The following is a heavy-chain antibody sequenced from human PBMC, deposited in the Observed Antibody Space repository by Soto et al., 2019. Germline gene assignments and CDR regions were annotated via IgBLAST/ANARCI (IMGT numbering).Heavy chain of an antibody. Sequence: EVQLVESGGGLVQPGGSLRLSCAASGFTFSSYSMNWVRQAPGKGLEWVSYISSSSSTIYYADSVKGRFTISRDNAKNSLYLQMNSLRDEDTAVYYCARESRFLEWLSLNWFDPWGQGTLVTASS. CDR1: GFTFSSYS. CDR2: ISSSSSTI. V-gene: IGHV3-48*02. CDR3: ARESRFLEWLSLNWFDP. J-gene: IGHJ5*02. D-gene: IGHD3-3*01.